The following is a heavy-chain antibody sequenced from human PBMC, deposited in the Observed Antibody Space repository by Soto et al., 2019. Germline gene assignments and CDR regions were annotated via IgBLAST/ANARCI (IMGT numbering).Heavy chain of an antibody. J-gene: IGHJ6*02. CDR3: ARDFNDILTGSRGPYYYGMDV. V-gene: IGHV1-18*01. D-gene: IGHD3-9*01. CDR2: ISAYNGNT. CDR1: GYTFTSYG. Sequence: ASVKVSCKASGYTFTSYGISWVRQAPGQGLEWMGWISAYNGNTNYAQKLQGRVTMTTDTSTSTAYMELRSLRSDDTAVYYCARDFNDILTGSRGPYYYGMDVWGQGTTVTVSS.